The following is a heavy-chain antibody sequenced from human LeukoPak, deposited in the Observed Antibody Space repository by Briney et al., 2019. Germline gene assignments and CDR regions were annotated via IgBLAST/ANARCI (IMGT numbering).Heavy chain of an antibody. CDR3: WPAPGG. D-gene: IGHD3-10*01. CDR2: IKPDGTEQ. Sequence: PGGSLRLSCAASGFIYSAYWLNGLRQARGKGLEGVANIKPDGTEQFYVDSVKGRFTISRENAKNSLYLQMNSLRAEDTAGYYCWPAPGGWGQGTLVTVSS. J-gene: IGHJ4*02. V-gene: IGHV3-7*01. CDR1: GFIYSAYW.